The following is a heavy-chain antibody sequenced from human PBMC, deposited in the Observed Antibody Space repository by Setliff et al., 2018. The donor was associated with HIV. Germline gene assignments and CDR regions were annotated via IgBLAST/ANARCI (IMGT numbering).Heavy chain of an antibody. V-gene: IGHV4-61*02. J-gene: IGHJ3*01. CDR3: ARVQMAYAAFDV. D-gene: IGHD4-17*01. CDR1: GASISSGSYY. Sequence: SETLSLTCTVSGASISSGSYYWSWIRQSAGKGLEWIGRIYTSGSTNDNPSLKSRITISVDTSKHQFSLKLSSVTAADTAVYYCARVQMAYAAFDVWGQGTMVTVSS. CDR2: IYTSGST.